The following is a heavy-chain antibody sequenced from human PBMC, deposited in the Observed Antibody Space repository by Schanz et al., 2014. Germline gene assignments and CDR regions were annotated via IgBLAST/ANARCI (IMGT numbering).Heavy chain of an antibody. D-gene: IGHD3-16*02. CDR2: TNGDGTNA. J-gene: IGHJ3*02. Sequence: EVKLVESGGGAVRPGGSLRLSCAASGFTLSSYWMRWVRQVPGKGLEWVSCTNGDGTNAKYADSVKGRFTISRDNAKKTLSLQMISLRAEDTAIYFCTRSYYDFSWGSYRFRAFDIWGQGTTVIVSS. CDR1: GFTLSSYW. CDR3: TRSYYDFSWGSYRFRAFDI. V-gene: IGHV3-74*01.